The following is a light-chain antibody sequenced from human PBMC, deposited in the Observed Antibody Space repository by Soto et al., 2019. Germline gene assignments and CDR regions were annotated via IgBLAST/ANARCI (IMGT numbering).Light chain of an antibody. V-gene: IGKV3-20*01. CDR3: HQYGSSPLFT. Sequence: EIVLTQSPGTLSLSPGERATLSCRASQSVSSSYLAWYQQKPGQAPRLLIYGASTRATGIPDRFSGSGPGTDFTLTISRLEPEDFAVYYCHQYGSSPLFTFGPGTNVDIK. J-gene: IGKJ3*01. CDR2: GAS. CDR1: QSVSSSY.